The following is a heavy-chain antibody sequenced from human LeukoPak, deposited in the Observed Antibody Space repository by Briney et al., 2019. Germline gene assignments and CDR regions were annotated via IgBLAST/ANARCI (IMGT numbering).Heavy chain of an antibody. D-gene: IGHD2-2*01. CDR1: GFSFSTQR. Sequence: PGGSLRLSCAASGFSFSTQRMHWVRQAPGKGLVWVSYINIDERITGYADSVKGRFTISRDNAKNSLYLQMNSLRAEDTAVYYCARDPPVLGSSDRVHYWGQGTLVTVSS. CDR3: ARDPPVLGSSDRVHY. J-gene: IGHJ4*02. CDR2: INIDERIT. V-gene: IGHV3-74*01.